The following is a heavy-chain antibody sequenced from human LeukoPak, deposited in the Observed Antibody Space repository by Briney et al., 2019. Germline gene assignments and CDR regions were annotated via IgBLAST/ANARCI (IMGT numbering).Heavy chain of an antibody. CDR3: ARGTYYDLWSGYLPYYFDY. J-gene: IGHJ4*02. CDR2: IYYSGST. Sequence: SETLSLTCTVSGGSISSYYWSWIRQPPGKGLEWIGYIYYSGSTNYNPSLKSRVTISVDTSKNQFSLKLSSVTAADTAVYYCARGTYYDLWSGYLPYYFDYWGQGTLVTVSS. D-gene: IGHD3-3*01. CDR1: GGSISSYY. V-gene: IGHV4-59*01.